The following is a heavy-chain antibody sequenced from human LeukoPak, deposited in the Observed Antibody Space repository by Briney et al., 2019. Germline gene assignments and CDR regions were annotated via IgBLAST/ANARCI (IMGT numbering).Heavy chain of an antibody. V-gene: IGHV4-30-4*07. Sequence: SQTLSLTCTVSGGSFDSGFYSWTWLRQPPGKGLDWIGYIYYSGGSQYNPSLKSRLTISVDPSKNQFSLQLSSVTAADTAVYYCARENSPEAFDFWGQGRMVIVSS. CDR3: ARENSPEAFDF. CDR1: GGSFDSGFYS. CDR2: IYYSGGS. J-gene: IGHJ3*01. D-gene: IGHD1-14*01.